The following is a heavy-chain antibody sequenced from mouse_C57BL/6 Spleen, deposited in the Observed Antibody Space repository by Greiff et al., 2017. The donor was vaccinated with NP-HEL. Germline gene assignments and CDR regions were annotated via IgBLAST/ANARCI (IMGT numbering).Heavy chain of an antibody. J-gene: IGHJ1*03. D-gene: IGHD1-1*01. CDR3: ARGIYYYGSSRWYFDV. CDR2: IDPSDSET. CDR1: GYTFTSYW. V-gene: IGHV1-52*01. Sequence: VQLQQPGAELVRPGSSVKLSCKASGYTFTSYWMHWVKQRPIQGLEWIGNIDPSDSETHYNQKFKDKATLTVDKSSSTAYMQLSSLTSEDSAVYYCARGIYYYGSSRWYFDVWGTGTTVTVSS.